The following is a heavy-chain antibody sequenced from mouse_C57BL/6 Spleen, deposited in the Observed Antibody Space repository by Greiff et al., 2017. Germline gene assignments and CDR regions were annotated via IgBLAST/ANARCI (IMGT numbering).Heavy chain of an antibody. CDR3: ARCQLGLDY. CDR2: INPGSGGT. J-gene: IGHJ2*01. V-gene: IGHV1-54*01. D-gene: IGHD4-1*02. Sequence: QVQLQQSGAELVRPGTSVKVSCKASGYAFTNYLIEWVKQRPGQGLEWIGVINPGSGGTNYNEKFKGKATLTADKSSSTAYMQLSSLTSEDSAVYFCARCQLGLDYWGQGTTLTVSS. CDR1: GYAFTNYL.